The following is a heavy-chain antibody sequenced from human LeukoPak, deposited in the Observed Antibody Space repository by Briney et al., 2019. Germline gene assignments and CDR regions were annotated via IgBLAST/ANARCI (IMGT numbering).Heavy chain of an antibody. CDR2: IYSGGST. J-gene: IGHJ4*02. Sequence: GGSLRLSCAASGFTVSSNYMSWVRQAPGKGLEWVSVIYSGGSTYYADSVKGRFTISRDNSKNTLYLQMNSLRAEDTAVYYCATRNYYGSGSYPTDYWGQGTLVTVSS. CDR1: GFTVSSNY. D-gene: IGHD3-10*01. CDR3: ATRNYYGSGSYPTDY. V-gene: IGHV3-66*01.